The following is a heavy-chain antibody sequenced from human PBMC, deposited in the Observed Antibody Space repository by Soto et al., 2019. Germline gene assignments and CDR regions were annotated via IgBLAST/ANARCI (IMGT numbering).Heavy chain of an antibody. Sequence: QVQMVESGGGVVQPGRSLRLSCAASGFTFSSYGMHWVRQAPGKGLEWVTLISYDGSNKYYADSVKGRFTISRDNSKNTLYLQLNSLRTEDTAVYYCAKDFCNRVQSGGRCYSSDYWGQGTLVIVSS. D-gene: IGHD2-15*01. V-gene: IGHV3-30*18. CDR2: ISYDGSNK. CDR3: AKDFCNRVQSGGRCYSSDY. J-gene: IGHJ4*02. CDR1: GFTFSSYG.